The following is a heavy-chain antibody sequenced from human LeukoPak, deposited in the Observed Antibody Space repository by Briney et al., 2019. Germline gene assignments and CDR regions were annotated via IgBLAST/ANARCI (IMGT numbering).Heavy chain of an antibody. CDR3: ATRSGAPYYFDY. CDR2: IYYSGST. D-gene: IGHD7-27*01. CDR1: VGSFSSSSSY. V-gene: IGHV4-39*01. J-gene: IGHJ4*02. Sequence: SETLSLTCTVSVGSFSSSSSYWGGPRHPPGRGREWIGGIYYSGSTYYNPSLKSRVTISVDTSKNQFSLKLSSVTAADTAVYYCATRSGAPYYFDYWGQGTLVTVSS.